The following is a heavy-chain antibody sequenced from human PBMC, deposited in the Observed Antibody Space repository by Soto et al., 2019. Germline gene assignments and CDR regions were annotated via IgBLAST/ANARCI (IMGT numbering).Heavy chain of an antibody. CDR1: GGTFSSYA. J-gene: IGHJ4*02. V-gene: IGHV1-69*01. CDR3: AGYWSSTSCPPVASGDY. Sequence: QVQLVQSGAEVKKPGSSVKVSCKASGGTFSSYAISWVRQAPGQGLEWMGGIIPIFGTANYAQKFQGRVTITADESTSTAYMELSSLRSEETAVYYVAGYWSSTSCPPVASGDYWGQGTLVTVSS. D-gene: IGHD2-2*01. CDR2: IIPIFGTA.